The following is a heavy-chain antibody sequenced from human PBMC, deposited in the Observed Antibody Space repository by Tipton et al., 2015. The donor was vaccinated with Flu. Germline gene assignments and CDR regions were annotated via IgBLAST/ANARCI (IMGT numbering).Heavy chain of an antibody. CDR1: GGSFSGYY. D-gene: IGHD3-10*01. Sequence: TLSLTCAVYGGSFSGYYWSWIRQPPGKGLEWIGEINHSGSTNYNPSLKSRVTISVDTSKNQFSLKLSSVTAADTAVYYCARGRDVLLWFGELFQRYNWFDPWGQGTLVTVSS. J-gene: IGHJ5*02. CDR2: INHSGST. V-gene: IGHV4-34*01. CDR3: ARGRDVLLWFGELFQRYNWFDP.